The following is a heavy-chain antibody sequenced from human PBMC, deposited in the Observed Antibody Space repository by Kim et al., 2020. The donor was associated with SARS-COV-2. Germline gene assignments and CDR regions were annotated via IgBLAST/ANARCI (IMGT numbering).Heavy chain of an antibody. Sequence: SVKGRFTVSRDNSKKTLHLQMNSLGAEDTAIYYCTKGIVRKDTMSGSFDLWGQGTLVTVSS. CDR3: TKGIVRKDTMSGSFDL. J-gene: IGHJ3*01. V-gene: IGHV3-23*01. D-gene: IGHD2-8*01.